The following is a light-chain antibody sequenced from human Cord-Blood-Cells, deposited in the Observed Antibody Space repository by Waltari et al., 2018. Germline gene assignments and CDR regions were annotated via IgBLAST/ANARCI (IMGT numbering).Light chain of an antibody. J-gene: IGKJ1*01. CDR2: DAS. CDR3: QQYNSYSPP. V-gene: IGKV1-5*01. CDR1: QSISSW. Sequence: DIQMTQSPSTLSASVGDRVTITCRASQSISSWLAWYQQKPGKAPKLLIYDASSLESGVPSRVSGSGSGTEFTLTISSLQPDDFATYYCQQYNSYSPPFGQGTKVEIK.